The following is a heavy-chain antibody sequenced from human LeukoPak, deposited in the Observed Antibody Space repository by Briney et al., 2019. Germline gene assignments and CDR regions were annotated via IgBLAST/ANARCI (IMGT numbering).Heavy chain of an antibody. CDR3: ARGLIWFGELSFDY. V-gene: IGHV1-2*02. J-gene: IGHJ4*02. CDR1: GYTFTGYY. CDR2: INPNSGGT. D-gene: IGHD3-10*01. Sequence: ASVKLSCTASGYTFTGYYMHWVRQAPGQGLEWMGWINPNSGGTNFAQKFQGRVTMTRDTSISTAYMELSRLRSDDTAVYYCARGLIWFGELSFDYWGQGTLVTVSS.